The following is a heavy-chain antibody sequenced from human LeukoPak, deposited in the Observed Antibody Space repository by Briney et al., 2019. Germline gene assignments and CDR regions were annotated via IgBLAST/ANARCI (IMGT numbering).Heavy chain of an antibody. CDR2: IYTSGST. CDR3: AREGYSSSWRPLYFDY. J-gene: IGHJ4*02. V-gene: IGHV4-61*02. Sequence: SETLSLTCTVSGGSISSGSYYWSWIRQPAGKGLEWIGRIYTSGSTNYNPSLKSRVTISVDTSKNQFSLKLSSVTAADTAVYYCAREGYSSSWRPLYFDYWGQGTLVTVSS. D-gene: IGHD6-13*01. CDR1: GGSISSGSYY.